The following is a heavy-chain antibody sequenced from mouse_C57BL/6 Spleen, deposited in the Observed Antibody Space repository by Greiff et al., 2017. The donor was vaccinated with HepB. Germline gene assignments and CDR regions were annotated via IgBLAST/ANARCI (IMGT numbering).Heavy chain of an antibody. CDR1: GFNIKDDY. CDR3: TSNYGVWFAY. V-gene: IGHV14-4*01. Sequence: EVQLQQSGAELVRPGASVKLSCTASGFNIKDDYMHWVKQRPEQGLEWIGWIDPENGDTEYASKFQGKATITADTSSNTAYLQLSSLTSEDTAVYYCTSNYGVWFAYWGQGTLVTVSA. D-gene: IGHD2-1*01. CDR2: IDPENGDT. J-gene: IGHJ3*01.